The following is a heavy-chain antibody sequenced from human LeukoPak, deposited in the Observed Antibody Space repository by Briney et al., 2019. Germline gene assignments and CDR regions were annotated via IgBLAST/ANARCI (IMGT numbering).Heavy chain of an antibody. CDR1: GGSISSGGYY. J-gene: IGHJ4*02. D-gene: IGHD4-11*01. V-gene: IGHV4-31*03. Sequence: SQTLSLTCTVSGGSISSGGYYWSWIRQHPGKGLEWIGYIYYSGSTYYNPSLKSRVTISVDTSKNQFSLKLSSVTAADTAVYYCARDLRVTTGQYYFDYWGQGTLVTVSS. CDR2: IYYSGST. CDR3: ARDLRVTTGQYYFDY.